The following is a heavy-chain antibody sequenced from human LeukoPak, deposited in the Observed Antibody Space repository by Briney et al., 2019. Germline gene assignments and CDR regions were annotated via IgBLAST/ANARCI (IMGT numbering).Heavy chain of an antibody. CDR3: ARADSSSFYFDY. CDR2: MYNSGST. D-gene: IGHD6-13*01. Sequence: PSETLSLTCTVSNGSISSYSWSWIRQPPGKGLEWIAYMYNSGSTNYNPSLKSRVTILLDTSKNQFSLKLSSVTPADTAIYYCARADSSSFYFDYWDQGTLVTVSS. J-gene: IGHJ4*02. CDR1: NGSISSYS. V-gene: IGHV4-59*01.